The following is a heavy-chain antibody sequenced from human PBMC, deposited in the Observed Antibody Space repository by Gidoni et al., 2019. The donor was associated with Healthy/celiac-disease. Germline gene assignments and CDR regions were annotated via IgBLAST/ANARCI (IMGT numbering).Heavy chain of an antibody. Sequence: EVQLVESGGGLVKPGGSLRLSCAASGFTFSSYSMNWVRQAPGKGLEWVSSISSSSSYIYYADSVKGRFTISRDNAKNSLYLQMNSLRAEDTAVYYCARVGYCSGGSCYSELDYWGQGTLVTVSS. D-gene: IGHD2-15*01. V-gene: IGHV3-21*01. CDR3: ARVGYCSGGSCYSELDY. J-gene: IGHJ4*02. CDR2: ISSSSSYI. CDR1: GFTFSSYS.